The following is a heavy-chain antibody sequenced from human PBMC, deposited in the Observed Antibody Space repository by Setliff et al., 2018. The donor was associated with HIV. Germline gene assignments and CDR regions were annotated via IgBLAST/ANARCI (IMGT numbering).Heavy chain of an antibody. V-gene: IGHV4-61*09. CDR3: ARDRGSSYYYYYYMDV. J-gene: IGHJ6*03. Sequence: KASETLSLTCTVSGGSISSGDYYWSWIRQPAGKRLEWIGHIYTSGSTKYNPSLKSRVTISVDTSKNQFSLKLSSVTAADTAVYYCARDRGSSYYYYYYMDVWGKGTTVTVSS. CDR1: GGSISSGDYY. D-gene: IGHD6-6*01. CDR2: IYTSGST.